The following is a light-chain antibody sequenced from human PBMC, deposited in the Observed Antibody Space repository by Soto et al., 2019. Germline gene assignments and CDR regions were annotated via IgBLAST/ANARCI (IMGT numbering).Light chain of an antibody. CDR2: EVS. J-gene: IGLJ1*01. CDR3: SSYTTGSTYV. V-gene: IGLV2-14*01. Sequence: QSVLTQPASVSGSPGQSITISCTGTSSDVGGYNYVSWYQQHPGKAPKLMIYEVSNRPSGVSNRFSGSKSGNTASLTISGLQAEDEADYYCSSYTTGSTYVFGTATKVTVL. CDR1: SSDVGGYNY.